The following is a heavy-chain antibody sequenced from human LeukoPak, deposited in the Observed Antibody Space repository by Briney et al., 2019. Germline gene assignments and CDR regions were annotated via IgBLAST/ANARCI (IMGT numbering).Heavy chain of an antibody. J-gene: IGHJ4*02. V-gene: IGHV3-15*05. CDR1: GFTFSNAW. CDR3: TADRPGMSTSTGIDH. D-gene: IGHD2-2*01. CDR2: IKSKTDGGTT. Sequence: KPGGSLRLSCAASGFTFSNAWMTWVRQIPGKGLEWVGRIKSKTDGGTTDYAAPVKGIFTISRDDSKNMLYLQMNSLKVEDTAVYYCTADRPGMSTSTGIDHWGQGILVTVSS.